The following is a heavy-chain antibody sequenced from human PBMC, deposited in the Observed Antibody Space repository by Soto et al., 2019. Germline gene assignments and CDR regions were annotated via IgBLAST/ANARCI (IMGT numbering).Heavy chain of an antibody. J-gene: IGHJ3*02. V-gene: IGHV3-74*01. CDR2: INSDGSST. CDR1: GFTFSSYW. D-gene: IGHD3-3*01. CDR3: ARVTIFGVVIDDAFDI. Sequence: GSLRLSCVASGFTFSSYWMHWVRQAPGKGLVWVSRINSDGSSTSYADSVKGRFTISRDNAKNTLYLQMNSLRAEDTAVYYCARVTIFGVVIDDAFDIWGQGTMVTVSS.